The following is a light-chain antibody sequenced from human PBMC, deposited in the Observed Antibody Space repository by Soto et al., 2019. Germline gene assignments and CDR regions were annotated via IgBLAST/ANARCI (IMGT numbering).Light chain of an antibody. Sequence: DIQMTQSPSSLSASVGDRVTITCRASQGISNYLAWYQQKPGKVPKLLIYAASTLQSGVPSRFSGSGPGTDFTLTISSLQPEDVATYYCQKYNSAPIFTFGPGTKVDIK. CDR1: QGISNY. J-gene: IGKJ3*01. CDR2: AAS. CDR3: QKYNSAPIFT. V-gene: IGKV1-27*01.